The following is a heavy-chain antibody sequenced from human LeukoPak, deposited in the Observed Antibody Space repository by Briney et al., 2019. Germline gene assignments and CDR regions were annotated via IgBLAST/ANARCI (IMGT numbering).Heavy chain of an antibody. J-gene: IGHJ3*02. CDR1: GGSVTTSSFY. CDR3: AKSGPAAGRPDAFDI. Sequence: SETLSLTCILSGGSVTTSSFYWAWIRQPPGKGLECIGTIYYSGITYYHSSLKSRVTISVDTSKNQFSLKLNSVTAADTAVYFCAKSGPAAGRPDAFDIWGQGTMVTVSS. D-gene: IGHD2-2*01. V-gene: IGHV4-39*07. CDR2: IYYSGIT.